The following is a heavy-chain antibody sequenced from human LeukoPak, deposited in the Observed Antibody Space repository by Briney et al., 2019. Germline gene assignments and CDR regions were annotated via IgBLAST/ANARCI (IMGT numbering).Heavy chain of an antibody. D-gene: IGHD3-16*01. V-gene: IGHV4-59*01. J-gene: IGHJ3*02. CDR2: IYYSGST. CDR1: GGPISSYH. CDR3: ARGLGLDAFDI. Sequence: PSETLSLTCTVSGGPISSYHWIWIRQPPGKGLVWIGYIYYSGSTNYNPSLKRRVTISVDTSKNQFSLKLSSVTAADTAVYYCARGLGLDAFDIWGQGTMVTVSS.